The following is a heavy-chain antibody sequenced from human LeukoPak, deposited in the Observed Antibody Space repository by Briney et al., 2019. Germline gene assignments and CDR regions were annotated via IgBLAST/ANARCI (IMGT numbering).Heavy chain of an antibody. CDR3: ARGPHGDRYYFDY. D-gene: IGHD7-27*01. J-gene: IGHJ4*02. CDR1: GFTFSSYD. CDR2: IGTAGDT. Sequence: GGSLRLSCAASGFTFSSYDMHWVRQATGKGLEWVSAIGTAGDTYYPGSVKGRFTISRENAKNSLYLQMNSLRAGDSAVYYCARGPHGDRYYFDYWGQGTLVTVSS. V-gene: IGHV3-13*04.